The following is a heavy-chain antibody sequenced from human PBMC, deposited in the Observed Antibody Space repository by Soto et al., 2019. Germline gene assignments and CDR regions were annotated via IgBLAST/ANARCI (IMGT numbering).Heavy chain of an antibody. V-gene: IGHV1-69*13. D-gene: IGHD3-10*01. J-gene: IGHJ4*02. CDR1: GGTFSSYA. CDR2: IIPIFGTA. Sequence: GASVKVSCKASGGTFSSYAISWVRQAPGKGLEWMGGIIPIFGTANYAQKFQGRVTITADESTSTADMELSSLRSEDTAVYYWAREGDVDTAMVDGYYYGSGSYYFDYWGQGTLVTVSS. CDR3: AREGDVDTAMVDGYYYGSGSYYFDY.